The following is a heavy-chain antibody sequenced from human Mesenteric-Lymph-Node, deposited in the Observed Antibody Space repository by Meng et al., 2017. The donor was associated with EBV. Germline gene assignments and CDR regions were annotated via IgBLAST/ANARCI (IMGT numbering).Heavy chain of an antibody. D-gene: IGHD3-16*01. CDR1: GYTYTNNG. Sequence: QVQRVQSGAEVKKPGALVKVSCKASGYTYTNNGISWVRQAPGQGLEWMGRISAYNGNTDYAQKFQGRVTMTTDTSTSTAYMELRSLTSNDTAVYYCARAVGGSYDWGRFDPWGQGTLVTVSS. J-gene: IGHJ5*02. V-gene: IGHV1-18*01. CDR2: ISAYNGNT. CDR3: ARAVGGSYDWGRFDP.